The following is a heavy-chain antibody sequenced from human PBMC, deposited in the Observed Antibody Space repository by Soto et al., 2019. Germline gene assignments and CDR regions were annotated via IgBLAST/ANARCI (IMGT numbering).Heavy chain of an antibody. Sequence: QVQLQESGPGLVKPSQTLSLTCAVSGGSISSGGYYWSWIRQLPEKGLEWIGYIYYSGTTHYNPSLKSRVSISVDMSKTQFSLKLNSVTAADTAVYYCARVSCGGGSCFDYWGQGTLVTVSS. CDR3: ARVSCGGGSCFDY. J-gene: IGHJ4*02. CDR2: IYYSGTT. D-gene: IGHD2-15*01. V-gene: IGHV4-31*11. CDR1: GGSISSGGYY.